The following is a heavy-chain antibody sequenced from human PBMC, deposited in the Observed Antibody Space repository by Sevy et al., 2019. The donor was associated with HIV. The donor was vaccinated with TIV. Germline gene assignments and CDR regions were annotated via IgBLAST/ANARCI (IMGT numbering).Heavy chain of an antibody. CDR3: AKLLPYIVVVPAATEGHADY. J-gene: IGHJ4*02. CDR1: GFTFSSYA. D-gene: IGHD2-2*01. CDR2: ISGSGGST. V-gene: IGHV3-23*01. Sequence: GGSLRLSCAASGFTFSSYAMSWVRQAPGKGLEWVSAISGSGGSTYYADSVKGRFTISRDNSKNTLYLQMNSLRAEDTAVYYCAKLLPYIVVVPAATEGHADYWGQGTLVTVSS.